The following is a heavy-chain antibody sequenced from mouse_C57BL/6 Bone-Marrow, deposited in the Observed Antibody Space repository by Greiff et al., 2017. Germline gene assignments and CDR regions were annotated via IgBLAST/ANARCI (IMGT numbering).Heavy chain of an antibody. CDR1: GYTFTSYW. J-gene: IGHJ1*03. CDR2: IYPGSGST. Sequence: VQLQQPGAELVKPGASVTMSCKASGYTFTSYWITWVKPRPGQGLVWIGDIYPGSGSTNYNEKFKSKATLTVDTSSSTAYMQLSSLTSEDSAVYYYARERIVGGYFDVWGTGTTVTVSS. V-gene: IGHV1-55*01. CDR3: ARERIVGGYFDV. D-gene: IGHD2-12*01.